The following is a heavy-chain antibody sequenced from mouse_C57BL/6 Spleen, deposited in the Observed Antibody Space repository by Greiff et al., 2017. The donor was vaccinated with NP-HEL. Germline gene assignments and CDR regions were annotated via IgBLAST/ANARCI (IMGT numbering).Heavy chain of an antibody. J-gene: IGHJ4*01. CDR3: ARDYDPYYAMDY. CDR2: IYPRSGNT. D-gene: IGHD2-4*01. V-gene: IGHV1-81*01. CDR1: GYTFTSYG. Sequence: QVQLQQSGAELARPGASVKLSCKASGYTFTSYGISWVKQRTGQGLEWIGEIYPRSGNTYYNEKFKCKATLTADKSSSTAYMELRSLTSEDAAVYFCARDYDPYYAMDYWGQGTSVTVSS.